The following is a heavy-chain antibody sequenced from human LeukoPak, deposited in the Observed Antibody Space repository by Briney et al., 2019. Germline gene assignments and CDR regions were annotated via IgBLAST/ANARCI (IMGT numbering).Heavy chain of an antibody. CDR1: GFTFSSYA. J-gene: IGHJ6*03. V-gene: IGHV3-30*01. Sequence: GGSLRLSCAASGFTFSSYAMHWVRQAPGKGLEWVAVISYDGSNKYYADSVKGRFTISSDNSKNTLYLQMNSLRAEDTAVYYCARDGSSSYYYYYYYMDVWGKGTTVTVSS. CDR3: ARDGSSSYYYYYYYMDV. D-gene: IGHD6-6*01. CDR2: ISYDGSNK.